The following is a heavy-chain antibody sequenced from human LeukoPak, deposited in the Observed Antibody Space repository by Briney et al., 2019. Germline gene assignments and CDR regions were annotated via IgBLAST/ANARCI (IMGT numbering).Heavy chain of an antibody. V-gene: IGHV3-23*01. CDR2: ISGSGGST. Sequence: GGSLRLSCTASGFTFSSYARSWVRQAPGKGLEWVSAISGSGGSTYYADSVKGRFTISRDNSKNTLYLQMNSLRAEDTAVYYCAKDKVSCCRPFDYWGQGTLVTVSS. D-gene: IGHD2-15*01. CDR3: AKDKVSCCRPFDY. CDR1: GFTFSSYA. J-gene: IGHJ4*02.